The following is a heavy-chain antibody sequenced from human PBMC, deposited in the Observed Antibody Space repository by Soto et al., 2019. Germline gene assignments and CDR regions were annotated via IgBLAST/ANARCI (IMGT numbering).Heavy chain of an antibody. V-gene: IGHV2-26*04. CDR3: ASTYSTSWYWFDP. CDR1: GFSLSNAGLG. CDR2: IFSNDEK. J-gene: IGHJ5*02. D-gene: IGHD6-13*01. Sequence: QDTVKESGPVLVKPTETLTLTCTVSGFSLSNAGLGVSWISQPPGTALEWLAHIFSNDEKSYSTSLKSRLTISKDTSKSQVVLTMTNMDPVDTATYYCASTYSTSWYWFDPWGQGTLVTVSS.